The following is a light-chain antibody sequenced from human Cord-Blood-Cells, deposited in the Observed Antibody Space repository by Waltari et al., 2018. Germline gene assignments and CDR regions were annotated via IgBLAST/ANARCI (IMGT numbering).Light chain of an antibody. CDR3: QSYDSSLSGWV. Sequence: QSVLTQSPSVSGAPGQRVTISCTGSSSNIGAGYDVHWYQQLPGTAHKLLIYGNSNRPSGVPDRFSCSKSGTSASLASTGLQAEDEADYYCQSYDSSLSGWVFGGGTKLTVL. V-gene: IGLV1-40*01. CDR1: SSNIGAGYD. CDR2: GNS. J-gene: IGLJ3*02.